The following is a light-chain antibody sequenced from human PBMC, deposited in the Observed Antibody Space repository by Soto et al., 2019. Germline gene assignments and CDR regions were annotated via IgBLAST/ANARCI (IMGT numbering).Light chain of an antibody. CDR2: DVS. CDR1: NSYIGNYNY. CDR3: GSYPGSHTCV. Sequence: QSALTQPRSVSGSPGQSVTISCTGTNSYIGNYNYVSWYQQHPGKAPKVMIYDVSKRPSGVPDRFSGSKSGNTASLTISGLQDEDEADYYCGSYPGSHTCVFGGGTKLTVL. V-gene: IGLV2-11*01. J-gene: IGLJ3*02.